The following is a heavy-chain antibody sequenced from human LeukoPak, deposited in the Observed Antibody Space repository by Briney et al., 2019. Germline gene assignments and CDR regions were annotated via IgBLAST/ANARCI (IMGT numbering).Heavy chain of an antibody. CDR3: ATAPTFTYGYV. V-gene: IGHV5-51*01. CDR1: XYSFINYW. D-gene: IGHD3-16*01. CDR2: IYPGDSDT. J-gene: IGHJ4*02. Sequence: GEXLXXSXKSXXYSFINYWIGWVRQRPGQGMGXMGIIYPGDSDTRYSPYFQGEVTISADKSISTAYLQWSSLKASDTAMYYCATAPTFTYGYVWGQGTLVTVPS.